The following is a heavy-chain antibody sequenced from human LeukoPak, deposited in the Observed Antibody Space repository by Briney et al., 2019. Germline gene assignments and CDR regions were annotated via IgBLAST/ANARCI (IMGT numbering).Heavy chain of an antibody. D-gene: IGHD4-17*01. Sequence: PGGSLRLSCAASGFTFSSYAIHWVRQAPGQGLEWVAVISYDGSNKYYADSVKGRFTISRDNSKDTLYLQTNSLRSDDTAVYYCALTTVTTGYWGQGTLVTVSS. CDR3: ALTTVTTGY. V-gene: IGHV3-30-3*01. J-gene: IGHJ4*02. CDR1: GFTFSSYA. CDR2: ISYDGSNK.